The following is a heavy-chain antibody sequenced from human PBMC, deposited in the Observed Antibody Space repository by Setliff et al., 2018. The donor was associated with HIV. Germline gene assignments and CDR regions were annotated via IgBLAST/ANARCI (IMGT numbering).Heavy chain of an antibody. J-gene: IGHJ4*02. V-gene: IGHV4-59*01. CDR1: GGSISSYY. CDR3: ARIAWKQGAVGSFCDY. D-gene: IGHD3-10*01. Sequence: KSSETLSLTCAVSGGSISSYYWSWIRQSPEKGLEWIGYIYHSEITSYNPSLKSRVTMSMDMSKNLFSLNLSSVTAADSAVYYCARIAWKQGAVGSFCDYWGQGGLVTVSS. CDR2: IYHSEIT.